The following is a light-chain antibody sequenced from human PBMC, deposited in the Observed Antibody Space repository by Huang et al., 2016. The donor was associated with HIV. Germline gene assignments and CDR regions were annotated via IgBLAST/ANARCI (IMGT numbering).Light chain of an antibody. CDR2: AAS. J-gene: IGKJ2*01. Sequence: DIQMTQSPSSLSASVGDRVTISCRSSQSFSSSLNWYQQRPGKAPKLLIYAASSLQSGVPSRFSGSGSGTDFSLTINSLQPEEFATYYCQQSDSTPYTFGQGTKLEIK. V-gene: IGKV1-39*01. CDR3: QQSDSTPYT. CDR1: QSFSSS.